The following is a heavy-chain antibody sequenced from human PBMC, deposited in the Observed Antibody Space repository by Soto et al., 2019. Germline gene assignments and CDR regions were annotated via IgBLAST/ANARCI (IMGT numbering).Heavy chain of an antibody. CDR3: VRLRGDCIVTGCSGDYEMAV. CDR1: GGSLSSGPYS. D-gene: IGHD5-18*01. V-gene: IGHV4-39*01. Sequence: QLQLQESGPGLVKPSETLSLTCTVSGGSLSSGPYSWGWIRQPPGQGLEWIVTFYPSSTTKNNPSIESRVTITVATSENKFSLKVTSVTAADKAVYYCVRLRGDCIVTGCSGDYEMAVWGQGTTVPVSS. CDR2: FYPSSTT. J-gene: IGHJ6*02.